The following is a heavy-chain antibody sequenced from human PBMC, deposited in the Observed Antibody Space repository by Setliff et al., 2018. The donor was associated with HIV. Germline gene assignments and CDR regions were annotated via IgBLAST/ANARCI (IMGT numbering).Heavy chain of an antibody. Sequence: PSETLSLTCTVSGGSITNGGYYWSWIRQPAGKGLEWIGHIYTSGSTNFNPSLKSRVTISMDMTKNQFSLKLTSLTAADTAVYDCARGSGTFYDVLTFGPWGQGTRVTVS. V-gene: IGHV4-61*09. CDR2: IYTSGST. CDR1: GGSITNGGYY. CDR3: ARGSGTFYDVLTFGP. D-gene: IGHD3-9*01. J-gene: IGHJ4*02.